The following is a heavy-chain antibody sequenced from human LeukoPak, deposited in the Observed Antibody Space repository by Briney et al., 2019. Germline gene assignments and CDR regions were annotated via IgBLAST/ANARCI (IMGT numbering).Heavy chain of an antibody. D-gene: IGHD2-15*01. Sequence: GGSLRLSCAASGFTFSSYSMNWVRQAPGKGLVWVSRIKTDGSRTTYADSVKGRFTISRDNAKNTLYLQMNSLRAEDTAVYYCARESYCSGGSCYSGRAFDIWGQGTMVTVSS. CDR1: GFTFSSYS. CDR3: ARESYCSGGSCYSGRAFDI. V-gene: IGHV3-74*01. CDR2: IKTDGSRT. J-gene: IGHJ3*02.